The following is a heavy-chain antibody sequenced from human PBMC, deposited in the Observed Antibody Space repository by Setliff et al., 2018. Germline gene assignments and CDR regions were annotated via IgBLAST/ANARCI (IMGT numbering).Heavy chain of an antibody. D-gene: IGHD6-13*01. CDR1: GYSFTNYW. Sequence: GESLKISCKGSGYSFTNYWMGWVRQMPGKGLEWMGVMNLRDSDIRYRPSFQGQVTISADKSISTAYLQWSSLKASDTAMYYCARRPYSSSFLSPFVGNWFDPWGQGTLVTVSS. CDR2: MNLRDSDI. CDR3: ARRPYSSSFLSPFVGNWFDP. J-gene: IGHJ5*02. V-gene: IGHV5-51*01.